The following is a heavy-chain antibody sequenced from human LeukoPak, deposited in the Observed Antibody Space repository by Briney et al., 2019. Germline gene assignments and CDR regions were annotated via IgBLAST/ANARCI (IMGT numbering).Heavy chain of an antibody. Sequence: SETLSLTCTISGGSISRYYWSWIRQPPGEGLEWIGHIHYSGNSNYNPSLKSRATISVDTSKNQFSLKLSSVTAADTAVYYCSRGVSYYYDSSGYWIDYWGQGTLVTVSS. CDR1: GGSISRYY. CDR2: IHYSGNS. V-gene: IGHV4-59*01. CDR3: SRGVSYYYDSSGYWIDY. J-gene: IGHJ4*02. D-gene: IGHD3-22*01.